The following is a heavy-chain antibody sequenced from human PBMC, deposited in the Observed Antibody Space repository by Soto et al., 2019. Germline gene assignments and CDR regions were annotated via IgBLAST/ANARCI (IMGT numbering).Heavy chain of an antibody. J-gene: IGHJ5*02. Sequence: QVQLQQWGAGLLKPSETLSLACAVYGGSFSGPNWSWIRQPPGKGLEWIGEINHSGSTNYNPSLKSRFTISIDMSTIQYSLKVSSVTAADTAVYYCARGWGFGFDPWGQGILVTVSS. CDR1: GGSFSGPN. V-gene: IGHV4-34*01. CDR2: INHSGST. CDR3: ARGWGFGFDP. D-gene: IGHD3-10*01.